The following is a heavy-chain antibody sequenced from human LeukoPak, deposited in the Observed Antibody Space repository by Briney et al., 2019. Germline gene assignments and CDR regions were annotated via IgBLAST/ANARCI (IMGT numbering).Heavy chain of an antibody. J-gene: IGHJ4*02. CDR1: GYTFTGYF. CDR2: INPNSGDT. CDR3: ARDERYDSSGYPFDY. V-gene: IGHV1-2*02. D-gene: IGHD3-22*01. Sequence: GASVKVSCKASGYTFTGYFMHWVRQAPGQGLEWMGWINPNSGDTNYAQKFQGRVTMTRDTSISTAYMELSRLRSDDTAVYCCARDERYDSSGYPFDYWGQGTLVTVSS.